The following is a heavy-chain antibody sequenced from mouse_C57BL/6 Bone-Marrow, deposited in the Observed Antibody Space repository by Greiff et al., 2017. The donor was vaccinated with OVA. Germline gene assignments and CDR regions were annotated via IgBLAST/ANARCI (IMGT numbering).Heavy chain of an antibody. CDR2: IYPGSGNT. D-gene: IGHD4-1*01. V-gene: IGHV1-84*01. CDR1: GYTFTDYY. Sequence: QVQLQQSGPELVKPGASVKISCKASGYTFTDYYINWVKQRPGQGLEWIGWIYPGSGNTKYNDKFKGKDTLTVDTSSSTAYLQLSSLTSEDSAFYYCARGDWDYFDYWGQGTTLTVSS. CDR3: ARGDWDYFDY. J-gene: IGHJ2*01.